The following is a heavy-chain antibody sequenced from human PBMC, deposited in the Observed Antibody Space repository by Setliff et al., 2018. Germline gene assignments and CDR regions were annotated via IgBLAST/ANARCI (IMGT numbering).Heavy chain of an antibody. CDR2: ISGYNGNT. J-gene: IGHJ4*02. D-gene: IGHD3-22*01. Sequence: ASVKVSCKTSGFMFYTFGFSWVRHVPEQGFEWMGCISGYNGNTNYAQKFQDRVTVTMDTSTSTVYMELRSLRAEDSAIYYCAKDAYDSSGYGGHYFDYWGQGALVTVSS. V-gene: IGHV1-18*01. CDR3: AKDAYDSSGYGGHYFDY. CDR1: GFMFYTFG.